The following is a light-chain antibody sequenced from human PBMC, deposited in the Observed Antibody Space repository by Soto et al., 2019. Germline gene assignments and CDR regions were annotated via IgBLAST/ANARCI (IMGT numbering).Light chain of an antibody. CDR3: QQYNNWPT. CDR1: QRVNSN. V-gene: IGKV3-15*01. CDR2: GAS. J-gene: IGKJ1*01. Sequence: EIVMTQSPATLSVSPGERATLSCRASQRVNSNLAWYQQKPGQAPRLLIYGASTRATGVPARFSGSGSGTEFALTVSSLQSQDFAVYCCQQYNNWPTFGQGTKVEIK.